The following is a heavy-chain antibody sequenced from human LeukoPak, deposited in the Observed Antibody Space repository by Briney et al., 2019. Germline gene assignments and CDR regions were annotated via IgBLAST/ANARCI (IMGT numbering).Heavy chain of an antibody. D-gene: IGHD6-6*01. J-gene: IGHJ3*02. CDR3: ARSPVLATLARKDAFDI. CDR1: GGSISGYY. Sequence: PSETLSLTCTVSGGSISGYYWSWIRQPPGKGLEWIGYIYYSGNTNYNPSLKSRVTISVDTSKNQFSLKLSSVTAADTAVYYCARSPVLATLARKDAFDIWGQGTMVTVSS. CDR2: IYYSGNT. V-gene: IGHV4-59*01.